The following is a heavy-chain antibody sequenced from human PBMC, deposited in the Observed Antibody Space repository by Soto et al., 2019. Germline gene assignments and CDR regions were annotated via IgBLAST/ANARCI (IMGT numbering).Heavy chain of an antibody. V-gene: IGHV1-8*01. D-gene: IGHD3-10*01. J-gene: IGHJ4*02. Sequence: QVQLVQSGAELKKPGASVKVACKAYGYTFSNYDMNWVRQATGQGPEWIGWVNPNNGDTGYAQKFQGRVTLTTDISTTTAYMELTSLRSEDTAIYYCAKVSRKGSAIDFDYWGQGTLITLPS. CDR2: VNPNNGDT. CDR1: GYTFSNYD. CDR3: AKVSRKGSAIDFDY.